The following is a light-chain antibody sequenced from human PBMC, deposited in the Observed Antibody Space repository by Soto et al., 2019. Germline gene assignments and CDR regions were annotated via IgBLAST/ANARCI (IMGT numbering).Light chain of an antibody. CDR3: QQSYSTPRT. CDR2: AAS. V-gene: IGKV1-39*01. Sequence: DIQMTQSPSSLSASVGDRVTITCRASQSISSYFNWYQQKPGKVPKLLIYAASSLHSGVPSSFSGSGSGTDFTLTISSMQPEGFATYYCQQSYSTPRTFGHGTKVEIK. J-gene: IGKJ1*01. CDR1: QSISSY.